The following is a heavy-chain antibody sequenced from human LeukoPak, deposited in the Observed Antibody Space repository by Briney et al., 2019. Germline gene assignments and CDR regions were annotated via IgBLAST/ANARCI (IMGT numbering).Heavy chain of an antibody. V-gene: IGHV4-59*12. J-gene: IGHJ4*02. Sequence: PSETLSLTCTVSGGSISSYYWSWIRQPPGKGLEWIGYIYYSGSTNYNPSLKSRVTISVDTSKNQFSLKLSSVTAADTAVYYCARVGIAAADPFDYWGQGTLVTVSS. CDR2: IYYSGST. CDR3: ARVGIAAADPFDY. D-gene: IGHD6-13*01. CDR1: GGSISSYY.